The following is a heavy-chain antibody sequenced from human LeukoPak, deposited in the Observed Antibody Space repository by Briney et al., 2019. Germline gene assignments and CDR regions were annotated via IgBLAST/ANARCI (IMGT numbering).Heavy chain of an antibody. CDR3: FRHLVVPGAGPDY. Sequence: KSGGSLRLSCAASGFTFSYAWMSWVRQAPGKGLEWVGRIKNKADDGTTDYAAPVKGRFTISRDDSKNTLYLQMDSLKTEDTAVYYCFRHLVVPGAGPDYWGQGTLVTVSS. D-gene: IGHD2-15*01. CDR1: GFTFSYAW. V-gene: IGHV3-15*01. CDR2: IKNKADDGTT. J-gene: IGHJ4*02.